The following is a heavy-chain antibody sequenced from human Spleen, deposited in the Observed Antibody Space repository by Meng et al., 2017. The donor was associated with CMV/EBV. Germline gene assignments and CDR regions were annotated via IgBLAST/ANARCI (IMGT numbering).Heavy chain of an antibody. Sequence: GESLKISFAASGFIFSIYAMSWVRQAPGKGLEWVSSINGGGDSTYYADSVKGRFTISRDNSKDTLFLQMNSLRAEDTAVYYCAKRGIGGLGSLDHWGQGSLVTVSS. V-gene: IGHV3-23*01. CDR3: AKRGIGGLGSLDH. CDR1: GFIFSIYA. J-gene: IGHJ4*02. D-gene: IGHD3-10*01. CDR2: INGGGDST.